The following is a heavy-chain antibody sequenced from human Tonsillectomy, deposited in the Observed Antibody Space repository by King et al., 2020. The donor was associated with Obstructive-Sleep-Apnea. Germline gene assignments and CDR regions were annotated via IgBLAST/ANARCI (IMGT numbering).Heavy chain of an antibody. J-gene: IGHJ5*02. Sequence: VQLQQWGAGLLKPSETLSLTCAVFGGSFSDYYWSWIRQPPGKGLEWSGEINHSGSTNSNPSLKSRVAVSADTSKNQFSLTLSSGTAADTAVYYCARGSGAAAVNWFDPWGQGTLVTVSS. CDR3: ARGSGAAAVNWFDP. D-gene: IGHD6-13*01. CDR2: INHSGST. CDR1: GGSFSDYY. V-gene: IGHV4-34*01.